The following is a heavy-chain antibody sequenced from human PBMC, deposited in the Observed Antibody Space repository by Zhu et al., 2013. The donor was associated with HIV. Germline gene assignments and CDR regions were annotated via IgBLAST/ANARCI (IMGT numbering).Heavy chain of an antibody. J-gene: IGHJ6*02. CDR3: ARASCSSTSCYVPYYYGMDV. CDR2: IIPIFGTA. CDR1: GGTFSSYA. V-gene: IGHV1-69*01. D-gene: IGHD2-2*01. Sequence: QVQLVQSGAEVKKAGSSVKVSCKASGGTFSSYAISWVRQAPGQGLEWMGGIIPIFGTANYAQKFQGRVTITADESASTAYMELSSLRSEDTAVYYCARASCSSTSCYVPYYYGMDVWGQGTTVTVSS.